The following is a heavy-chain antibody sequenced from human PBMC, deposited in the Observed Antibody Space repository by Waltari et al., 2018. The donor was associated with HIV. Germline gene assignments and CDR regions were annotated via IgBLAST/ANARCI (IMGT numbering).Heavy chain of an antibody. CDR3: ARVGYCSGGSCYESVFDY. CDR1: GGSISSYY. V-gene: IGHV4-4*07. D-gene: IGHD2-15*01. Sequence: QVQLQESGPGLVKPSETLSLTCTVSGGSISSYYWSWIRQPAGKGLEWIGRIYTSGSTNYNPSLKSRVTMSVDTSKNQFSLKLSSVTAADTAVYYCARVGYCSGGSCYESVFDYWGQGTLVTVSS. CDR2: IYTSGST. J-gene: IGHJ4*02.